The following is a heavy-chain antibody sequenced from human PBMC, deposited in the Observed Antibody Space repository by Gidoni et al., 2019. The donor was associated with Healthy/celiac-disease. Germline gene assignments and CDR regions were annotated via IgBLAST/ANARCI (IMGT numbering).Heavy chain of an antibody. CDR1: GYTFTSSG. Sequence: QVQLVQSGAEVKKPGASVKVSCQASGYTFTSSGISWVRQAPGQGLEWRGWISAYNGNTNYAQKLQGRVTMTTDTSTSTAYMELRSLRSDDTAVYYCAREIVVVPAAIGPEDHYYYYGMDVWGQGTTVTVSS. V-gene: IGHV1-18*01. D-gene: IGHD2-2*02. J-gene: IGHJ6*02. CDR3: AREIVVVPAAIGPEDHYYYYGMDV. CDR2: ISAYNGNT.